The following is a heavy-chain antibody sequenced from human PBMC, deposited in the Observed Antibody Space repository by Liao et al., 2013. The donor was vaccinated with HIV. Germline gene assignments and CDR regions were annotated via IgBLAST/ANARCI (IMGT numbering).Heavy chain of an antibody. J-gene: IGHJ4*02. CDR2: INHSGST. CDR3: ARGRPMRV. Sequence: QVQLQQWGAGLLKPSETLSLTCAVYGGSFSGYYWSWIRQPPGKGLEWIGEINHSGSTNYNPSLKSRVTISVDTSKNQFSLKLSSVTAADTAVYYCARGRPMRVWGQGALVTVSS. CDR1: GGSFSGYY. V-gene: IGHV4-34*01.